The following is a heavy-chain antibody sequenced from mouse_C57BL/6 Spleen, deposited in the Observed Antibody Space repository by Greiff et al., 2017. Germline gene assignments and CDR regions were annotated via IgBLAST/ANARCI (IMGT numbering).Heavy chain of an antibody. V-gene: IGHV5-9*01. CDR1: GFTFSSYT. D-gene: IGHD1-1*01. Sequence: EVKVEESGGGLVKPGGSLKLSCAASGFTFSSYTMSWVRQTPEKRLEWVATISGGGGNTYYPDSVKGRFTISRDNAKNTLYLQMSSLRSEDTALYYCARQGDYYGPHYYAMDYWGQGTSVTVSS. CDR2: ISGGGGNT. CDR3: ARQGDYYGPHYYAMDY. J-gene: IGHJ4*01.